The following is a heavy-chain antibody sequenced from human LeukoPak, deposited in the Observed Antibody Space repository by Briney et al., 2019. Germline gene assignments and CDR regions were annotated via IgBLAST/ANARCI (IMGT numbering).Heavy chain of an antibody. Sequence: PGGSLRLSCAASGFTVSSNYMSWVRQAPGKGLEWVANIKQDGSEKYYVNSVKGRFTISRDNAKNSLYLQMNSLRAEDTAIYYCAREDDWNYGDYWGQGTLVTVSS. CDR2: IKQDGSEK. CDR1: GFTVSSNY. J-gene: IGHJ4*02. V-gene: IGHV3-7*01. D-gene: IGHD1-7*01. CDR3: AREDDWNYGDY.